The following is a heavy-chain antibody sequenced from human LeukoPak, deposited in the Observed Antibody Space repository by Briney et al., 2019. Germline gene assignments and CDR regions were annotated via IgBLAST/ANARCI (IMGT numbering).Heavy chain of an antibody. D-gene: IGHD1/OR15-1a*01. CDR2: INGDGSNI. J-gene: IGHJ5*02. CDR3: ARDPRNKGFDP. CDR1: GFPFSAYW. V-gene: IGHV3-74*01. Sequence: HPGGSLRLSCAASGFPFSAYWMHWARQVPEKGLVWVSCINGDGSNIQYADSVKGRFTTSRDNAKNMMYMQMNSLRVEDTAIYYCARDPRNKGFDPWGQGTLVTVSA.